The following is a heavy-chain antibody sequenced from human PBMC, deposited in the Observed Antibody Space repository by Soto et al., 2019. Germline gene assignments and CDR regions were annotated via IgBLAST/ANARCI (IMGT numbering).Heavy chain of an antibody. J-gene: IGHJ4*02. CDR1: GYNFTSYW. CDR3: ARRRAWNDASDF. CDR2: IYPADSDT. Sequence: GESLKISCKASGYNFTSYWIGWVRQMPGKGLELMGVIYPADSDTRYRPPFEGQVTFSVDKSLSTAYVLWASLKTSDTARYYCARRRAWNDASDFWGLGSLVTVSS. D-gene: IGHD1-1*01. V-gene: IGHV5-51*01.